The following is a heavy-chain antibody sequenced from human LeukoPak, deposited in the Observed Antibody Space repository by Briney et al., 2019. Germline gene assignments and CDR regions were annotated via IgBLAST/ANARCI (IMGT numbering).Heavy chain of an antibody. J-gene: IGHJ4*02. Sequence: ASVKVSCKASGYTFTGYYMHWVRQAPGQGLEWMEWINPNSGGTNYAQKLQGRVTMTTDTSTSTAYMELRSLRSDDTAVYYCATLTSGIAVAGTTDYWGQGTLVTVSS. CDR3: ATLTSGIAVAGTTDY. V-gene: IGHV1-2*02. CDR1: GYTFTGYY. D-gene: IGHD6-19*01. CDR2: INPNSGGT.